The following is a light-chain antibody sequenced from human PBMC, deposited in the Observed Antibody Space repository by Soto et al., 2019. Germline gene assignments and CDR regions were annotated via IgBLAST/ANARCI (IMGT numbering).Light chain of an antibody. Sequence: QSALTQPPSASGSPGQSVTISCTGTSSDIGAYNYVSWYQQHPGKAPKFMIYEVSKRPSGVPDRFSGSKSGNTASLTVSGLQAEDEADYYCSSYAGNNNLVFGGGTQLTVL. CDR2: EVS. CDR1: SSDIGAYNY. J-gene: IGLJ3*02. V-gene: IGLV2-8*01. CDR3: SSYAGNNNLV.